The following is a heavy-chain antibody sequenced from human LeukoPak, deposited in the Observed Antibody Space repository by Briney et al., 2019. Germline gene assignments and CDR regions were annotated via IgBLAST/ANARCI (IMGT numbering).Heavy chain of an antibody. CDR3: AKAVPRYCSSTSCYSNGMDV. CDR2: IRWNSGSI. J-gene: IGHJ6*02. D-gene: IGHD2-2*01. V-gene: IGHV3-9*01. Sequence: SLRLSCAAPGFTFDDYAMHWVRQAPGKGLEWVSGIRWNSGSIGYADSVKGRLTISRDNAKNSLYLKMNSLRAEDTALYYCAKAVPRYCSSTSCYSNGMDVWGQGTTVTVSS. CDR1: GFTFDDYA.